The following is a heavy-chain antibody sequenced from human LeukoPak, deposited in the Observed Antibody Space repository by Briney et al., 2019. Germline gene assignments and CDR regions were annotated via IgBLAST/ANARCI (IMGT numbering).Heavy chain of an antibody. CDR1: GFTFSSFA. Sequence: GGSLRLSCAASGFTFSSFAMNWVRQAPGKGLEWVSTISTSGSGTYYADSVKGRFTISRDNSKNTLYLQMNSLRAEDTAIYYCAKSWSSGTYYYFDYWGQGILVTVSS. CDR2: ISTSGSGT. V-gene: IGHV3-23*01. D-gene: IGHD3-10*01. J-gene: IGHJ4*02. CDR3: AKSWSSGTYYYFDY.